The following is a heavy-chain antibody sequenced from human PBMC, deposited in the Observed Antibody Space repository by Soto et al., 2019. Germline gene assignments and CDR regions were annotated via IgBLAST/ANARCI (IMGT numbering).Heavy chain of an antibody. CDR1: GFTVSSNY. Sequence: GGSLRLSCAASGFTVSSNYMSWVRQAPGKGLEWVSVIYSGGSTYYADSAKGRFTLSRDNSKNTLYLQMNSLRAEDTAVYYCARGARRGNLYYYYYGMDVLGQGTTVTVSS. CDR3: ARGARRGNLYYYYYGMDV. J-gene: IGHJ6*02. D-gene: IGHD3-10*01. CDR2: IYSGGST. V-gene: IGHV3-53*01.